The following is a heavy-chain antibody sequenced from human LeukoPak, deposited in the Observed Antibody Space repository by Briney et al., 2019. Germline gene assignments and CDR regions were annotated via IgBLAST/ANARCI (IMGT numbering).Heavy chain of an antibody. CDR1: GIPFSSFG. CDR3: ARKWLVIDY. V-gene: IGHV3-33*01. Sequence: GGSLRLSCAAPGIPFSSFGMHWLRQAPGKGLEWVAFIWYDGSNKYYADSVKGRFTISRDNSKNTLYLQMNSLRAEDTAVYYCARKWLVIDYWGQGTLVTVSS. J-gene: IGHJ4*02. CDR2: IWYDGSNK. D-gene: IGHD6-19*01.